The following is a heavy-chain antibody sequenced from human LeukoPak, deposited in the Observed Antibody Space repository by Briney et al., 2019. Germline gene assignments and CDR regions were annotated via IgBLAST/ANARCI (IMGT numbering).Heavy chain of an antibody. CDR3: AREDDSSGYYLEYFQH. CDR1: GGSISSGGYS. J-gene: IGHJ1*01. CDR2: IYHSGST. Sequence: SETLSLTCAVSGGSISSGGYSWSWIRQPPGKGLEWIGYIYHSGSTYYNPSLKSRVTISVDRSKNQFSLKLSSVTAADTAVYYCAREDDSSGYYLEYFQHWGQGTLVTVSS. V-gene: IGHV4-30-2*01. D-gene: IGHD3-22*01.